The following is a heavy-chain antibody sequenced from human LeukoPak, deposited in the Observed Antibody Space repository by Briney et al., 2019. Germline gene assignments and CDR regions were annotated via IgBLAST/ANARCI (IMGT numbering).Heavy chain of an antibody. J-gene: IGHJ6*02. CDR1: GFTSSSYA. D-gene: IGHD3-10*01. V-gene: IGHV3-23*01. CDR3: AKSGGLSGSGRLGTDV. Sequence: PGGSLRLSCAASGFTSSSYAMSWVRQAPGKGLEWVSAISGSGGSTYYADSVKGRFTISRDNSINTLYLQMSSLRAEDAAVYYCAKSGGLSGSGRLGTDVWGQGTTVTVSS. CDR2: ISGSGGST.